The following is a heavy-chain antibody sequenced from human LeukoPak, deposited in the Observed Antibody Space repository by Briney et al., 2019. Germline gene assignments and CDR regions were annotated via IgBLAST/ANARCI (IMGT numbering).Heavy chain of an antibody. CDR3: ARDYPTTVVTPIDY. CDR2: INPSGGST. D-gene: IGHD4-23*01. CDR1: GYTFTSYY. J-gene: IGHJ4*02. V-gene: IGHV1-46*01. Sequence: ASVKVSCKASGYTFTSYYMHWVRQAPGQGLEWMGIINPSGGSTSYAQKFQGRVTMTRDTSTSTAYMELRSLRSDDTAVYYCARDYPTTVVTPIDYWGQGTLVTVSS.